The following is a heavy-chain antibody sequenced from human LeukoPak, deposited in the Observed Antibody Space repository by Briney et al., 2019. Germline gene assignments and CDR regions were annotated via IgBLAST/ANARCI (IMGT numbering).Heavy chain of an antibody. CDR3: TRDDAVGGGYLDY. D-gene: IGHD6-19*01. CDR2: IRDRDDNT. CDR1: GFTFTNYA. J-gene: IGHJ4*02. V-gene: IGHV3-23*01. Sequence: KAGGSLRLSCVASGFTFTNYAMTWVRQAPGKGLEWVSGIRDRDDNTYYADSVKGRFTISRDKSKNTLFLQMNSLRAEDTAIYFCTRDDAVGGGYLDYWGQGALVTVSP.